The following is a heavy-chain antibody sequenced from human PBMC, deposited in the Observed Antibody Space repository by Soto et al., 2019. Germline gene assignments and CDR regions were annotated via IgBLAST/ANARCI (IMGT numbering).Heavy chain of an antibody. J-gene: IGHJ4*02. Sequence: EVQLVESGGGLVQPGGSLRLSCAVSGFTFGSYWMNWVRLIPGKGLEWVAYIKPDGSATYYVDSVKVRFTISRDNAKNALYVQMKSLRVEDTSVYCCARAGYCGPGCYYYFDYWGQGTLVTVSS. V-gene: IGHV3-7*04. D-gene: IGHD2-21*02. CDR1: GFTFGSYW. CDR2: IKPDGSAT. CDR3: ARAGYCGPGCYYYFDY.